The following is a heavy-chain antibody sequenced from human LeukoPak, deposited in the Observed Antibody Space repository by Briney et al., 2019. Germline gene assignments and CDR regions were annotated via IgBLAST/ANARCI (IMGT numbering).Heavy chain of an antibody. CDR2: IYTSGST. J-gene: IGHJ3*02. CDR3: ARFRTYYDFWSGYYPDAFDI. D-gene: IGHD3-3*01. V-gene: IGHV4-61*02. Sequence: PSQTLSLTCTVSGGSISSGSYYWSWIRQPAGKGLEWIGRIYTSGSTNYNPSLKSRVTISVDTSKNQFSLKLSSVTAADTAVYYCARFRTYYDFWSGYYPDAFDIWGQGTMVTVSS. CDR1: GGSISSGSYY.